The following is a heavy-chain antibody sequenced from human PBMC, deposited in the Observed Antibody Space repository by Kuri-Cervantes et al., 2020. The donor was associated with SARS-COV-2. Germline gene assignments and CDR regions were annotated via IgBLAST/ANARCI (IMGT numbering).Heavy chain of an antibody. CDR1: GGSISSSSYY. CDR2: LDHSGKA. CDR3: ARASTSVYGVLIALFSSNAFDV. V-gene: IGHV4-61*05. J-gene: IGHJ3*01. D-gene: IGHD2-21*01. Sequence: GSLRLSCTVSGGSISSSSYYWGWIRQSPGKGPEWIGELDHSGKANYNPSLKSRVTISVDKSKNQFSLKVTSMAAADTAVYYCARASTSVYGVLIALFSSNAFDVWGQGTMVTVSS.